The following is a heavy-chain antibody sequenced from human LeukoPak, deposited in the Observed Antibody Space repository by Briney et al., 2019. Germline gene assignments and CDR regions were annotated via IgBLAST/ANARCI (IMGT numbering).Heavy chain of an antibody. J-gene: IGHJ6*03. V-gene: IGHV3-49*03. D-gene: IGHD2-2*01. CDR2: IRSKAYGGTT. Sequence: GGSLRLSCTASGFTFGDYAMSWFRQAPGKGLEWVGFIRSKAYGGTTEYAASVKGRFTISRDNSKSIAYLQMNSLKTEDTAVYYCTREPPPYQPHEPYYYYYMDVWGKGTTVTVSS. CDR3: TREPPPYQPHEPYYYYYMDV. CDR1: GFTFGDYA.